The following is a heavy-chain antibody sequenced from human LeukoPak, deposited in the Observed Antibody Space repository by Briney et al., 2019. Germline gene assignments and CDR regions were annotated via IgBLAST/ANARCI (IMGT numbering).Heavy chain of an antibody. Sequence: GASVKVSCKASGGTFSSYAISWVRQAPGQGLEWMGRIIPILGIANYAQKFQGRVTITADKSTSTAYMELSSLRSEGTAVYYCARDPSPDFWSGYYVWFDYWGQGTLVTVSS. CDR1: GGTFSSYA. D-gene: IGHD3-3*01. CDR3: ARDPSPDFWSGYYVWFDY. V-gene: IGHV1-69*04. CDR2: IIPILGIA. J-gene: IGHJ4*02.